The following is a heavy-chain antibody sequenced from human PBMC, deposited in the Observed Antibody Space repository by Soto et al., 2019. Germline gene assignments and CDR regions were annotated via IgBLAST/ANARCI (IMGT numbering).Heavy chain of an antibody. CDR1: GGSISSSSYY. V-gene: IGHV4-39*01. CDR2: IYYSGST. D-gene: IGHD3-16*02. CDR3: ASIMITFGGVIATYYFDY. Sequence: SETLSLTCTVSGGSISSSSYYWGWIRQPPGKGLEWIGSIYYSGSTYYNPSLKSRVTISVDTSKNQFSLRLSSVTAADTAVYYCASIMITFGGVIATYYFDYWGQGTLVTVPS. J-gene: IGHJ4*02.